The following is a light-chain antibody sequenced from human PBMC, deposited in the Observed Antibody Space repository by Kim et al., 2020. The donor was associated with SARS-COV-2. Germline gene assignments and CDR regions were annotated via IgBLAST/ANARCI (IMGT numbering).Light chain of an antibody. V-gene: IGKV3-20*01. CDR1: QSVSSNY. CDR3: QQYDSSRT. Sequence: LYPGERATLSCRASQSVSSNYLAWYQQKPGQAPRLLMYGVFSRATGIPDRFSGSGSGTDFTLTISRLEPEDFAVYYCQQYDSSRTFGQGTKVDIK. J-gene: IGKJ1*01. CDR2: GVF.